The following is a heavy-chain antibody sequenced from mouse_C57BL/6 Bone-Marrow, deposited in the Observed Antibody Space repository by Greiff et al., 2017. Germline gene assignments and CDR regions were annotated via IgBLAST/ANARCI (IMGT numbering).Heavy chain of an antibody. Sequence: VQLQQPGAELVKPGASVKISCKASGYAFSSYWMTWVKQRPGKGLEWIGQIYPGDGDTNYNGKFKGKATLTADKSSSTAYMQLSSLTSEDSAVYFCERGVYDGYYPAWFAYWGKGTLVTVSA. J-gene: IGHJ3*01. D-gene: IGHD2-3*01. CDR2: IYPGDGDT. CDR3: ERGVYDGYYPAWFAY. CDR1: GYAFSSYW. V-gene: IGHV1-80*01.